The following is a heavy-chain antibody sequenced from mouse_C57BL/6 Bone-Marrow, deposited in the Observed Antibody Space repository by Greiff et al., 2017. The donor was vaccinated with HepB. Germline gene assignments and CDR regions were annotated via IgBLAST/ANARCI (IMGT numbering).Heavy chain of an antibody. V-gene: IGHV5-4*01. CDR2: ISDGGSYT. Sequence: EVKLVESGGGLVKPGGSLKLSCAASGFTFSSYAMSWVRQTPEKSLEWVATISDGGSYTYDPDNVKGRFTISRDNAKNNLYLQMSHLKSEDTAMYYCARDRPLRGYFDYWGQGTTLTVSS. J-gene: IGHJ2*01. D-gene: IGHD6-1*01. CDR3: ARDRPLRGYFDY. CDR1: GFTFSSYA.